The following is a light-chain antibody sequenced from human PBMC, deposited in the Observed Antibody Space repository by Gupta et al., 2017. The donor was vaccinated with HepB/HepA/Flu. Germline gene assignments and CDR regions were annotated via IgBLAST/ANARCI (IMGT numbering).Light chain of an antibody. J-gene: IGLJ3*02. Sequence: QLVLTQSPSASASLGASVKLTCTLSSGHRDYAIAWHQQQPEKGPRYLMNLNSDGSHSRGDGIPERFSGSSSGAERYLSISSFQAEDEAYYYCQTWGTGFRVFGGGTKLTVL. V-gene: IGLV4-69*01. CDR3: QTWGTGFRV. CDR1: SGHRDYA. CDR2: LNSDGSH.